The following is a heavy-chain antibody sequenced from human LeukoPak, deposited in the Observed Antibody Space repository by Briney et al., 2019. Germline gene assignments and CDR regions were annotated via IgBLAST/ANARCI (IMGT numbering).Heavy chain of an antibody. Sequence: SETLSLTCTVSGGSISTYYWSWIRQPPGKGLEWIGYIYYSGSTNYNPSLKSRVTISVDTSKNQFSLKLSSVTAADTAVYYCAREYGDFDYWGQGTLVTVSS. CDR3: AREYGDFDY. CDR1: GGSISTYY. D-gene: IGHD4-17*01. V-gene: IGHV4-59*12. J-gene: IGHJ4*02. CDR2: IYYSGST.